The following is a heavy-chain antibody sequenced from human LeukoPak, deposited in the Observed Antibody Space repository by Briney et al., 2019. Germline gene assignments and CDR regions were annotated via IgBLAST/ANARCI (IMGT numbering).Heavy chain of an antibody. CDR1: GFTFSSYS. CDR3: ARDFPDTDWFDP. Sequence: PGGSLRLSCAASGFTFSSYSMNWVRQAPGRGLEWVSSISSSSSYIYYADSVKGRFTISRDNAKNSLYLQMNSLRAEDTAVYYCARDFPDTDWFDPWGQGTLVTVSS. CDR2: ISSSSSYI. V-gene: IGHV3-21*01. J-gene: IGHJ5*02. D-gene: IGHD5-18*01.